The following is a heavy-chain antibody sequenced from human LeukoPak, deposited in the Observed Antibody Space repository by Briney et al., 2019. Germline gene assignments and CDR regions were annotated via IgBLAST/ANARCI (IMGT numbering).Heavy chain of an antibody. Sequence: ASVKVSCKASGYTFTGYYMHWMRQAPGQGLEWMGWINPNSGGINYAQKFQGRVTMTRDTSISTAYMELSRLRSDDTAVYYCARSGSPGIAAAFFDYWGQGTLVTVSS. V-gene: IGHV1-2*02. CDR2: INPNSGGI. D-gene: IGHD6-13*01. CDR1: GYTFTGYY. CDR3: ARSGSPGIAAAFFDY. J-gene: IGHJ4*02.